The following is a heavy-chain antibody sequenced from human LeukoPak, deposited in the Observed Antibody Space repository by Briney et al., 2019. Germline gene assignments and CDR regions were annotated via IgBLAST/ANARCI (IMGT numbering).Heavy chain of an antibody. CDR1: GYSLTNYW. Sequence: GESLKISCKGSGYSLTNYWIGWVRQMPGKGLEWMGITFAGYSYTIYSPSFQGQVTISVDKSISTAYLQWSSLKASDTAMYYCARHFHPAETPGGYFDLWGRGTLATVSA. J-gene: IGHJ2*01. D-gene: IGHD2-15*01. CDR3: ARHFHPAETPGGYFDL. V-gene: IGHV5-51*01. CDR2: TFAGYSYT.